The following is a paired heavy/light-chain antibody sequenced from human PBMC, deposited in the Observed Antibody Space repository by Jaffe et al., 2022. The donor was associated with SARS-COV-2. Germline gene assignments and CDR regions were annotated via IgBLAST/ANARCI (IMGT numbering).Heavy chain of an antibody. D-gene: IGHD2-15*01. CDR3: TTGGRYPDV. J-gene: IGHJ6*04. V-gene: IGHV3-15*01. CDR2: IKSKTDGGTT. Sequence: EVQLVESGGGLVKPGGSLRLSCAASGFTFSNAWMSWVRQAPGKGLEWVGRIKSKTDGGTTDYAAPVKGRFTISRDDSKNTLYLQMNSLKTEDTAVYYCTTGGRYPDVWGKGTTVTVSS. CDR1: GFTFSNAW.
Light chain of an antibody. Sequence: SYELTQPPSVSVSPGQTARITCSADALPKQYAYWYQQKPGQAPVLVIYKDSERPSGIPERFSGSSSGTTVTLTISGVQAEDEADYYCQSADSSGWVFGGGTKLTVL. CDR3: QSADSSGWV. CDR1: ALPKQY. CDR2: KDS. V-gene: IGLV3-25*03. J-gene: IGLJ3*02.